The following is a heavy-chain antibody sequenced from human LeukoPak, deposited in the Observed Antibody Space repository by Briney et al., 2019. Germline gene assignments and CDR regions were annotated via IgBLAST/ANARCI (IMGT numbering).Heavy chain of an antibody. J-gene: IGHJ5*02. V-gene: IGHV3-48*04. D-gene: IGHD1-26*01. CDR1: GFTFSSYS. CDR3: ARDPGGSSRGNWFDP. Sequence: GGSLRLSCAASGFTFSSYSMNWVRQAPGKGLEWVSYISSSSSTIYYADSVKGRFTISRDNAKNTLYLQMNSLSAEDTAVYYCARDPGGSSRGNWFDPWGQGTLVTVSS. CDR2: ISSSSSTI.